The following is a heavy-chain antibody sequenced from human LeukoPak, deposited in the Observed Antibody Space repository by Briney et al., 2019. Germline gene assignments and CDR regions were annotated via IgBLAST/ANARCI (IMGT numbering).Heavy chain of an antibody. CDR2: IYYSGST. V-gene: IGHV4-59*08. D-gene: IGHD2-8*02. CDR1: GGSISSYY. CDR3: ARRTGWGLDY. Sequence: SETLSLTCTVSGGSISSYYRSWIRQPPGKGLEWIGYIYYSGSTNYNPSLRSRVTISVDTSKNQFSLKLSSVTAADTAVYYCARRTGWGLDYWGQGTLVTVSS. J-gene: IGHJ4*02.